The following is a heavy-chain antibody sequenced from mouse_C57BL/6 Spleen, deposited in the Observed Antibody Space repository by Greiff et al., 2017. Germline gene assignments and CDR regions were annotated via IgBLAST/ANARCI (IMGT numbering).Heavy chain of an antibody. CDR1: GFTFSDYG. J-gene: IGHJ4*01. Sequence: EVMLVESGGGLVKPGGSLKLSCAASGFTFSDYGMHWVRQAPEKGLEWVAYISSGSSTIYYADTVKGRFTISRDNAKNTLFLQMTSLRSEDTAMYYCAGTGYYYAMDYWGQGTSVTVSS. CDR3: AGTGYYYAMDY. V-gene: IGHV5-17*01. CDR2: ISSGSSTI. D-gene: IGHD3-3*01.